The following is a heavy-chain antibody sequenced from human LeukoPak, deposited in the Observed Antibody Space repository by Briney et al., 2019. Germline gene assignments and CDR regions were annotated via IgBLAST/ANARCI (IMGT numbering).Heavy chain of an antibody. CDR3: AGLGDYTRVSY. Sequence: GGSLRLSCAASGFTFSSYWMHWVRQAPGKGLVWVSRINSDGNSTSYADSVKGRFTISRDNAKNTLYLQMNSLRAEDTALYYCAGLGDYTRVSYWGQGTLVTVSS. CDR2: INSDGNST. V-gene: IGHV3-74*01. CDR1: GFTFSSYW. D-gene: IGHD4-17*01. J-gene: IGHJ4*02.